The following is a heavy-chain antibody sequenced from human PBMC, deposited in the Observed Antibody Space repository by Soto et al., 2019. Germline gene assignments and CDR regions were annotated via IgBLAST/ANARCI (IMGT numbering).Heavy chain of an antibody. D-gene: IGHD3-22*01. CDR1: GDSVSSNSAA. J-gene: IGHJ4*02. CDR2: TYYRSKWYN. Sequence: LSLTCAISGDSVSSNSAAWDWIRQSPSRGLEWLGRTYYRSKWYNDYAVSVKSRITINPDTSKNQFSLQLNSVTPEDTAVYYCAHTPGYYDSSGYSTPYFDYWGQGTLVTVSS. CDR3: AHTPGYYDSSGYSTPYFDY. V-gene: IGHV6-1*01.